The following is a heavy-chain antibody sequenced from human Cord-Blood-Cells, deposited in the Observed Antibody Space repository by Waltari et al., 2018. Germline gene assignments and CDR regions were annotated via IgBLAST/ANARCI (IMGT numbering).Heavy chain of an antibody. CDR1: GYSFTSYW. J-gene: IGHJ3*02. CDR3: ARRPLFDI. Sequence: EVQLVQSGAEVKKPGESLKISCKGSGYSFTSYWIGWVRQMPGKGLEWMGIIDPGDSETGYSPSCQGQVTISAEKSISTAYLQWSSLKASDTAMYYCARRPLFDIWGQGTMVTVSS. CDR2: IDPGDSET. V-gene: IGHV5-51*03.